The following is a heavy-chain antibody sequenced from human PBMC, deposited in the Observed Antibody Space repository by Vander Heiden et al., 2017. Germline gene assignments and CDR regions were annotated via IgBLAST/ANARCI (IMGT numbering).Heavy chain of an antibody. V-gene: IGHV3-33*01. CDR3: ARDFARRGYSYNGMDV. CDR1: GFTFSSYG. Sequence: QVQLVESGGGGVPPGRSLRLSCAASGFTFSSYGMHGVRQAPGKGLEWVAVIWYDGSNKYYADSVKGRFTISRDNSKSTLYLQMNSLRAEDTAVYYCARDFARRGYSYNGMDVWGQGTTVTVSS. CDR2: IWYDGSNK. D-gene: IGHD5-18*01. J-gene: IGHJ6*02.